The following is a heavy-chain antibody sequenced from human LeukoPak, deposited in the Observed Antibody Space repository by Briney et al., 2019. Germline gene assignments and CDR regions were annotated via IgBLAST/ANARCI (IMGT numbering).Heavy chain of an antibody. Sequence: SETLSLTCTVSGGSISSYYLSWIRQPLGKGLDWIGYFFYGGSTNYNPSLKSRVTMSVDTSKNQFSLKLISVTAADTAVYYCARGDKSAFDIWGQGTMVTVSS. V-gene: IGHV4-59*01. CDR3: ARGDKSAFDI. J-gene: IGHJ3*02. CDR1: GGSISSYY. CDR2: FFYGGST. D-gene: IGHD2-15*01.